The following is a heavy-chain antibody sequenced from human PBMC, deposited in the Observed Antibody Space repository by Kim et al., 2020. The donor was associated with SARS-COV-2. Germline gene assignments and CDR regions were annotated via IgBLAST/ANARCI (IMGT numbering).Heavy chain of an antibody. J-gene: IGHJ6*02. D-gene: IGHD2-21*02. CDR2: IYYSGST. CDR1: VGSISSSSYY. Sequence: SETLSLTCTVSVGSISSSSYYWGWIRQPPGKGLEWIGSIYYSGSTYYNPSLKSRVTISVDTSKNQFSLKLSSVTAADTAVYYCARDVWVVVTAINYYYYYGMDVWGQGTTVTVSS. CDR3: ARDVWVVVTAINYYYYYGMDV. V-gene: IGHV4-39*07.